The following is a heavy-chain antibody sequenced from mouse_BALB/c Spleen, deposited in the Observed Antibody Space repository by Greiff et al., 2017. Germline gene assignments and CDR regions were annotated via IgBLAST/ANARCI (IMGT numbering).Heavy chain of an antibody. J-gene: IGHJ3*01. CDR2: IYPSDSYT. D-gene: IGHD2-3*01. CDR1: GYTFTSYW. Sequence: QVQLQQPGAELVRPGASVKLSCKASGYTFTSYWINWVKQRPGQGLEWIGNIYPSDSYTNYNQKFKDKATLTVVKSSSTAYMQLSSPTSEDSAVYYCTRSDDGYLFAYWGQGTLVTVSA. V-gene: IGHV1-69*02. CDR3: TRSDDGYLFAY.